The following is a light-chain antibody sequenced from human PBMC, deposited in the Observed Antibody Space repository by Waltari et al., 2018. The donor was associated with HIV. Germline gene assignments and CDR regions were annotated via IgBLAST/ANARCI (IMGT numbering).Light chain of an antibody. J-gene: IGLJ2*01. Sequence: QSALTQPAYVSGSPGQSIILSGTGTRTRVGTHNLFPWYQQHPGKAPKLMIYEVTKRPSGVSNHFSASNSGNTASLTISGLQAEDEADYYCCSYAGGNTLVFGGGTKLTVL. CDR3: CSYAGGNTLV. CDR1: RTRVGTHNL. V-gene: IGLV2-23*02. CDR2: EVT.